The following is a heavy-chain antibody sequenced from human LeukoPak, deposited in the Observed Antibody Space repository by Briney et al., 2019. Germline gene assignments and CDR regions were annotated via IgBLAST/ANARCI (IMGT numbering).Heavy chain of an antibody. CDR1: GVSISDFH. J-gene: IGHJ4*02. V-gene: IGHV4-59*08. D-gene: IGHD1/OR15-1a*01. CDR2: ITNSGDA. CDR3: ARHVEHAAYFHH. Sequence: SETLSLTCTVAGVSISDFHWSWLGQSPEKGLEWIGWITNSGDANYNPSLESRLAMSAETTKRQLSLRVTSVTDADTAVYYCARHVEHAAYFHHWGQGILVTVSS.